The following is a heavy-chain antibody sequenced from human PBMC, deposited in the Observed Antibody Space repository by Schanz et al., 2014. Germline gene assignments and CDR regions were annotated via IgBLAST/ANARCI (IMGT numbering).Heavy chain of an antibody. J-gene: IGHJ6*04. CDR3: ACDSDRLDPNDCRNV. CDR1: EFTFSSYK. CDR2: ISSSGSYI. Sequence: EVQLVESGGGLVKPGGSLRLSCEASEFTFSSYKMNWVRQAPGKGLEWVSSISSSGSYIHYADSVKGRFTISRDNAKNTLYLYMDRRRVEDAAVYVCACDSDRLDPNDCRNVWGKGTTVTVSS. V-gene: IGHV3-21*04. D-gene: IGHD1-1*01.